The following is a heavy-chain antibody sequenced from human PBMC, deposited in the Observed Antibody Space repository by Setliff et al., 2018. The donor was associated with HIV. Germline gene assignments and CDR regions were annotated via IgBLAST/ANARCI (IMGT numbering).Heavy chain of an antibody. J-gene: IGHJ4*02. CDR1: GFSISSDYY. Sequence: SETLSLTCTVSGFSISSDYYGGWIRQPPGKGLEWIGSIYHSESTYYNPSLQSRVTMAVDTSKNQFSLKLSSVTAADTAVYYCASYYGADEPSYYFDFWGQGTQVTVSS. CDR3: ASYYGADEPSYYFDF. D-gene: IGHD3-22*01. CDR2: IYHSEST. V-gene: IGHV4-38-2*02.